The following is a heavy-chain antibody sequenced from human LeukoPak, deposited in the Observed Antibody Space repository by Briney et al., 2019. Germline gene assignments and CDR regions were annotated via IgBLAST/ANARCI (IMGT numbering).Heavy chain of an antibody. D-gene: IGHD3/OR15-3a*01. CDR2: IYTSGST. Sequence: SETLSLTCTVYGGSISSYYWSWNRQPAGKGLEWIGRIYTSGSTNYNPSLKSRVTMLVDTSKIQCSLKLSSVTAADTAVYYCARLTDYAFDIWGQGTMVTVSS. J-gene: IGHJ3*02. CDR3: ARLTDYAFDI. V-gene: IGHV4-4*07. CDR1: GGSISSYY.